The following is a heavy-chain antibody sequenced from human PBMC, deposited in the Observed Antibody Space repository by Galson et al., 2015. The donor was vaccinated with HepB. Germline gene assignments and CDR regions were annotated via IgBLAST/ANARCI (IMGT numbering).Heavy chain of an antibody. CDR1: GYSFTRNP. D-gene: IGHD1-26*01. V-gene: IGHV1-18*01. CDR2: ISGYNGNT. J-gene: IGHJ4*02. Sequence: SVKVSCKASGYSFTRNPITWVRQAPGQGLEWMGWISGYNGNTNYAQKFQGRVTMTTDTFTSTAYMELRSLRSDDTAVYYCARDGDSGSYADYWGQGTLVTVSS. CDR3: ARDGDSGSYADY.